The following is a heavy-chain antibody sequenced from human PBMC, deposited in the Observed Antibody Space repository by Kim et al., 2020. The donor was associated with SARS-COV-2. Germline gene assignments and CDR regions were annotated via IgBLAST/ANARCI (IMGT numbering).Heavy chain of an antibody. CDR3: ARDPNKGLAVVGYFQH. V-gene: IGHV3-7*03. D-gene: IGHD6-19*01. CDR1: GFTFSTDW. Sequence: GGSLRLSCAASGFTFSTDWMRWVRQAPGKGLEWVANIKPDGNEKYYVDSVKGRFTISRDNAKNSLYLQMNSLRAEDTAVYYCARDPNKGLAVVGYFQHWGQGTLGTVSS. CDR2: IKPDGNEK. J-gene: IGHJ1*01.